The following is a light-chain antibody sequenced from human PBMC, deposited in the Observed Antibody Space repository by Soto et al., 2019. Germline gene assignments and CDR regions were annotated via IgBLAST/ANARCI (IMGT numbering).Light chain of an antibody. V-gene: IGKV3-20*01. CDR3: QHYGYSLWT. Sequence: IVLTKSACTLSLSPGERTTLSCRASQSISRYLAWYQQKPGQGPRLLIYGASSRATGAPDRFSGSGSGTDFTLTITRLEPEDFAVYYCQHYGYSLWTFGQGTKVDI. CDR1: QSISRY. CDR2: GAS. J-gene: IGKJ1*01.